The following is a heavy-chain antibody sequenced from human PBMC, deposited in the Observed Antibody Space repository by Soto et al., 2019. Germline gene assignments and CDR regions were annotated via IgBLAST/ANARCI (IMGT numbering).Heavy chain of an antibody. V-gene: IGHV1-3*01. Sequence: QVQLVQSGAEVKKPGASVKVSCKASGYTFTSYAMHWVRQAPGQRLEWMGWINAGNGNTKYSQKFQGRVTITRDTSASTAYMELSSLRSEDTAVYYCAREARGGSGSYCEDVWGQGTTVTVSS. J-gene: IGHJ6*02. CDR2: INAGNGNT. D-gene: IGHD3-10*01. CDR1: GYTFTSYA. CDR3: AREARGGSGSYCEDV.